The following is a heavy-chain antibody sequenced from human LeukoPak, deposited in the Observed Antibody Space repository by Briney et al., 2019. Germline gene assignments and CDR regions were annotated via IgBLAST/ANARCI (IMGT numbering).Heavy chain of an antibody. V-gene: IGHV3-7*01. CDR2: INLDGSQK. Sequence: WIRQPPGKGPEWVANINLDGSQKYYVDSVKGRFTISRDNAENSLYLQMNSLRAEDTALYYCARKRPNYFDYWGQGTPVTVSS. CDR3: ARKRPNYFDY. J-gene: IGHJ4*02.